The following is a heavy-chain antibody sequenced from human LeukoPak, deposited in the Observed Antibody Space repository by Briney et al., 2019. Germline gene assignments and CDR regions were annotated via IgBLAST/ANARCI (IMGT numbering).Heavy chain of an antibody. CDR1: GFTFGSYA. D-gene: IGHD3-22*01. Sequence: GGSLRLSCAASGFTFGSYAMSWVRQAPGRGLEWVSAISGNGGTTYYTDSVKGRFTISRDNSKNTLYLQMNSLRAEDTAVYYCAKPLAFGNYAFDYWGQGTLVTVSS. CDR2: ISGNGGTT. CDR3: AKPLAFGNYAFDY. V-gene: IGHV3-23*01. J-gene: IGHJ4*02.